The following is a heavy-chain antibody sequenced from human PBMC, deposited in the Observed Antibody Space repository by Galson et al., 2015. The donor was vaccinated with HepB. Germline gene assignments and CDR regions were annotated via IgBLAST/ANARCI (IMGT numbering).Heavy chain of an antibody. CDR3: ARNYYDSSGYSHTTWSAP. CDR2: ISSSSSYI. V-gene: IGHV3-21*01. D-gene: IGHD3-22*01. J-gene: IGHJ5*02. CDR1: GFTFSSYS. Sequence: SLRLSCAASGFTFSSYSMNWVRQAPGKGLEWVSSISSSSSYIYYADSVKGRFTISRDNAKNSLYLQMNSLRAEDTAVYYCARNYYDSSGYSHTTWSAPWNQASLVTVS.